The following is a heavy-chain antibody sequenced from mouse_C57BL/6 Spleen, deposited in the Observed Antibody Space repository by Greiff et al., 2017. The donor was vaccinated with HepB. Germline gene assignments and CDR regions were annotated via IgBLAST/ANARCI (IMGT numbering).Heavy chain of an antibody. CDR3: ARDGYGEGYFDV. Sequence: EVQRVESGPGLVKPSQSLSLTCSVTGYSITSGYYWNWIRQFPGNKLEWMGYISYDGSNNYNPSLKNRISITRDTSKNQFFLKLNSVTTEDTATYYCARDGYGEGYFDVWGTGTTVTVSS. CDR2: ISYDGSN. J-gene: IGHJ1*03. V-gene: IGHV3-6*01. CDR1: GYSITSGYY. D-gene: IGHD2-2*01.